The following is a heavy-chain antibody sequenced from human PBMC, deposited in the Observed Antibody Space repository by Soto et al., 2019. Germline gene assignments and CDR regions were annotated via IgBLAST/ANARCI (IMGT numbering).Heavy chain of an antibody. J-gene: IGHJ3*02. D-gene: IGHD3-3*01. CDR2: ISSRATTI. CDR3: ARNFGFWASDI. Sequence: GGSLRLSCAASGVTFSVYDMNWVRQAPGKGLEWVSHISSRATTIYYADSVKGRFTISRDNAKNSLFLQMNSLRAEDTAVYFCARNFGFWASDIWGQGTMVTVSS. CDR1: GVTFSVYD. V-gene: IGHV3-48*01.